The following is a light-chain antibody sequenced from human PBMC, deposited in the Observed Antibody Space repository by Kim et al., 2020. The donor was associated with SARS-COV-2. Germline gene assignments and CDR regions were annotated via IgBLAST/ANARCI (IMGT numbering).Light chain of an antibody. Sequence: GSEGDRVTLTGRASQRISRYLNWYQQGPGKAPKLLIYAASSLQSGVPSRVSGSGSETDFTLTISSLQPEDFATYYCQQSYSTPYTFGQGTKLEI. J-gene: IGKJ2*01. CDR3: QQSYSTPYT. V-gene: IGKV1-39*01. CDR2: AAS. CDR1: QRISRY.